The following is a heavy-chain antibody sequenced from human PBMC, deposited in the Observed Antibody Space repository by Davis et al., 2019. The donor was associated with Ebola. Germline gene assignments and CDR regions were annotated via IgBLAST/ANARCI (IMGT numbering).Heavy chain of an antibody. CDR1: GYTFTGYY. V-gene: IGHV1-8*03. CDR3: ARLVGGRSYFYYYYYMDV. J-gene: IGHJ6*03. D-gene: IGHD2-15*01. Sequence: ASVKVSCKASGYTFTGYYMLWVRQAPGQGLEWMGWMNPNSGNTGYAQKFQGRVTITRNTSISTAYMELSSLRSEDTAVYYCARLVGGRSYFYYYYYMDVWGKGTTVTVSS. CDR2: MNPNSGNT.